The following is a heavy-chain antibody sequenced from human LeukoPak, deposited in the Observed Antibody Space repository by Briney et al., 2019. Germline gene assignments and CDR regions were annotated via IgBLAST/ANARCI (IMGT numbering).Heavy chain of an antibody. CDR3: ARVPITISGVVINSRGPFDAFDI. Sequence: SVKVSCKASGYTFTGYYMHWVRQAPGQGLEWMGWINPNTGGTNYAQKFQGRVTMTRDTSISTAYVELSRLRSDDTAVYYCARVPITISGVVINSRGPFDAFDIWGQGTMVTVSS. V-gene: IGHV1-2*02. CDR1: GYTFTGYY. CDR2: INPNTGGT. J-gene: IGHJ3*02. D-gene: IGHD3-3*01.